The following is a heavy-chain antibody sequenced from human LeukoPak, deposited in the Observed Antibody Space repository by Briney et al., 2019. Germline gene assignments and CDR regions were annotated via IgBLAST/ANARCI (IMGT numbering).Heavy chain of an antibody. V-gene: IGHV4-39*01. J-gene: IGHJ4*02. Sequence: SETLSLTCTVSGGSISSSSYYWGWIRQPPGKGLEWIGSIYYSGSTYYNPSLKSRVTISVDTSKNQFSLKLSSVTAADTAVYYCARHRGFMATAFDYWGQGTLVTVSS. CDR2: IYYSGST. D-gene: IGHD5-24*01. CDR1: GGSISSSSYY. CDR3: ARHRGFMATAFDY.